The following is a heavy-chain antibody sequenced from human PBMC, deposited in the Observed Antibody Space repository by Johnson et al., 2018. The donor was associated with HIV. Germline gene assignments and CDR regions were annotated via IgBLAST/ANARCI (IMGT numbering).Heavy chain of an antibody. CDR2: ISYDGSNK. V-gene: IGHV3-30*18. Sequence: QVQLVESGGGLVQPGGSLRLSCAASGFTVSSNYMSWVRQAPGKGLEWVAVISYDGSNKYYADSVQGRFPITRDNSKNTLYLQMISLRAEDTAVYYCAKDQHYYDSRNGGAFDIWGQGEMVTVSS. J-gene: IGHJ3*02. CDR3: AKDQHYYDSRNGGAFDI. CDR1: GFTVSSNY. D-gene: IGHD3-22*01.